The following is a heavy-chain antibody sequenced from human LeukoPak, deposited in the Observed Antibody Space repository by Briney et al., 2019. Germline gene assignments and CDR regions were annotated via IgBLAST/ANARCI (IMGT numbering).Heavy chain of an antibody. V-gene: IGHV3-7*01. CDR1: GYIPTNNF. J-gene: IGHJ4*02. CDR3: ARDRRYGAFYSFDRYYFDY. Sequence: GGALRLSCTQPGYIPTNNFVNWGREALGEGLEWGANIKQDGSEKYYVYSVKGGFTISRENAKNSLYMHMKRPRAEDTAVCYCARDRRYGAFYSFDRYYFDYWGQGTLVTVSS. D-gene: IGHD3-9*01. CDR2: IKQDGSEK.